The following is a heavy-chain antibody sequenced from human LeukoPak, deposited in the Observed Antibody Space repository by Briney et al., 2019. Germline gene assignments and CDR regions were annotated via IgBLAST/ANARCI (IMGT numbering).Heavy chain of an antibody. Sequence: SVKVSCKASGGTFSSYAISWVRQAPGQGLEWMGGIIPIFGTANYAQKFQGRVTITADESTSTAYMELSSLRSEDTAVYYCAREDIVVVPALGGFDPWGQGTLVTVSS. V-gene: IGHV1-69*13. CDR2: IIPIFGTA. CDR1: GGTFSSYA. D-gene: IGHD2-2*01. J-gene: IGHJ5*02. CDR3: AREDIVVVPALGGFDP.